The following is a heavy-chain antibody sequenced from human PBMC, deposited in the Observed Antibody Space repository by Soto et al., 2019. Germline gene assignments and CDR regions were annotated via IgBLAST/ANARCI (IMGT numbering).Heavy chain of an antibody. D-gene: IGHD2-15*01. Sequence: EVQLVESGGGLVQPGGSLTVSCAASGFTFSTYWMNWVRQAPGKGLEWVANIKQDGSQKYYMDSVKGRFTIYRDNDKNSLYLQMNSLRAEDTAIYYCARPYCSGGSCYNWFDPWGQGTLVTVSS. V-gene: IGHV3-7*03. CDR3: ARPYCSGGSCYNWFDP. CDR1: GFTFSTYW. J-gene: IGHJ5*02. CDR2: IKQDGSQK.